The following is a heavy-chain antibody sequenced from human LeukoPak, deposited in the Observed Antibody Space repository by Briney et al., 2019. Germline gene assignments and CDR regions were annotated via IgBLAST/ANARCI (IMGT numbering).Heavy chain of an antibody. CDR3: ARGATYAYYQDY. J-gene: IGHJ4*02. D-gene: IGHD1-26*01. Sequence: TGGSLRLSCAASGFTFNDHGMNWVRQAPGKGLVWVSRIKYDASSTSYADSVKGRFAISRDNAKNTLYLQMNSLRAEDTAVYYCARGATYAYYQDYWGQGTLVTVSS. V-gene: IGHV3-74*01. CDR1: GFTFNDHG. CDR2: IKYDASST.